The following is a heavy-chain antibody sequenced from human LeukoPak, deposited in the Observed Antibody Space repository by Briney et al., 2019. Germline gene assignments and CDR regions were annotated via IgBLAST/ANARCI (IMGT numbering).Heavy chain of an antibody. CDR3: ARNWNDGGQADSYYYYMDV. V-gene: IGHV1-69*01. CDR1: GGTFSSYA. J-gene: IGHJ6*03. CDR2: IIPIFGTA. D-gene: IGHD1-1*01. Sequence: ASVKVSCKASGGTFSSYAISWVRQAPGQGLEWMGGIIPIFGTANYAQKFQGRVTITADESTSTAYMELSSLRSEDTAVYYCARNWNDGGQADSYYYYMDVWGKGTTVTVSS.